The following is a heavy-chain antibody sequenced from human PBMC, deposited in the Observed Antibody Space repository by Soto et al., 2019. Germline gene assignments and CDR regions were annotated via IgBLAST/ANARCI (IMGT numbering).Heavy chain of an antibody. CDR2: ISAYNGNT. D-gene: IGHD6-19*01. CDR1: GYTFTSYG. V-gene: IGHV1-18*01. CDR3: ARDEGGHIAVAGNYRFQH. J-gene: IGHJ1*01. Sequence: QVQLVQSGAEVKKPGASVKVSCKASGYTFTSYGISWVRQAPGQGLEWMGWISAYNGNTNYAQKLQGRVTMTTDTATSTAYMELRSLRYDDTAVYYCARDEGGHIAVAGNYRFQHWGQGTLVTVSS.